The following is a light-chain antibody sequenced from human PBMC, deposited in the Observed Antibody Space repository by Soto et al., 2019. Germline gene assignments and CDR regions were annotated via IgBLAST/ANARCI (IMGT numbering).Light chain of an antibody. CDR2: EVS. CDR3: RSYAGSNIVL. J-gene: IGLJ2*01. CDR1: SSDVGGYNY. Sequence: QSALTQPPSASGSPGQSVTISCTGTSSDVGGYNYVSWYQQHPGKAPKVMIYEVSKRPSGVPDRFSGSKSGNTASLTVSGLQAEDEADYYCRSYAGSNIVLFCGGTKVTVL. V-gene: IGLV2-8*01.